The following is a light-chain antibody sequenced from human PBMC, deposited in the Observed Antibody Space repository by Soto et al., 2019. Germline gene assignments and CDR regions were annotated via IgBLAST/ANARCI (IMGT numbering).Light chain of an antibody. CDR3: ISYIPSTTTHWV. CDR2: EVY. V-gene: IGLV2-14*01. Sequence: QSALTQPDSVSGSPGQSITISCTGTNSDVGGYDRVSWYQHHPGKAPKLLIFEVYNRPSGISDRFSGSKSGDTASLTISGLQAEDEADYYCISYIPSTTTHWVFGGGTKLTVL. CDR1: NSDVGGYDR. J-gene: IGLJ3*02.